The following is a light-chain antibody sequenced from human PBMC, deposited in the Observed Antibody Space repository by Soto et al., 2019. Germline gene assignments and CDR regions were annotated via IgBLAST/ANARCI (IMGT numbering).Light chain of an antibody. V-gene: IGKV1-39*01. Sequence: DIQMTQCPSSQSASVGDRVTITCRASESIRNNLNWYQQKPGKAPKLLIYAASTLQSGVPSRFSGGGSGTEFTLTIGSLQPEDSTTYYCQQTYSTPRGAFGQGTKVDIK. CDR2: AAS. CDR1: ESIRNN. CDR3: QQTYSTPRGA. J-gene: IGKJ1*01.